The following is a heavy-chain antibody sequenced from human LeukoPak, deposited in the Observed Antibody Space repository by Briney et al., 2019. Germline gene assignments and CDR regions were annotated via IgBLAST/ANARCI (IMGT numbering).Heavy chain of an antibody. Sequence: GGSLRLSCAASGFTFSDYYMSWIRQAPGKGLEWVSYISSSSSYTNYADSVMGRFTISRDNAKNSLYLQMNSLRAEDTAVYYCARRAMVRGVMNAFDIWGQGTMVTVSS. V-gene: IGHV3-11*06. CDR2: ISSSSSYT. D-gene: IGHD3-10*01. J-gene: IGHJ3*02. CDR3: ARRAMVRGVMNAFDI. CDR1: GFTFSDYY.